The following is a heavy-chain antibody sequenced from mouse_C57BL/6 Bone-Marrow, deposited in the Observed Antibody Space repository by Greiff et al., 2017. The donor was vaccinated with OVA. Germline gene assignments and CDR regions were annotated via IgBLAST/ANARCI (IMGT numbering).Heavy chain of an antibody. Sequence: VQLKESGAELVRPGASVKLSCTASGFNIKDDYMHWVKQRPEQGLEWIGWIDPENGDTEYASKFQGQATITSDTSSNPAYLQISSLTSEDTAVYYCSTLVTSGYFDVWGTGTTVTVSS. CDR1: GFNIKDDY. J-gene: IGHJ1*03. D-gene: IGHD2-2*01. CDR2: IDPENGDT. V-gene: IGHV14-4*01. CDR3: STLVTSGYFDV.